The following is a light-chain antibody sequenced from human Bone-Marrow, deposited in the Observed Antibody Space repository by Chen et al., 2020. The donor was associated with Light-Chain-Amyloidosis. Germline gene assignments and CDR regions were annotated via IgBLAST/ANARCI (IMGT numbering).Light chain of an antibody. V-gene: IGLV2-11*01. J-gene: IGLJ3*02. CDR2: DVS. Sequence: QSALPQPRSVSGSPGQSVTISCTGTSSDVGGYNYVSWYQQHPGKAPKLMIYDVSKRPSGVPDRFSGSKSGNTASLPISGLQAEDEADYYCCSYAGSYTWVFGGGTTLTVL. CDR1: SSDVGGYNY. CDR3: CSYAGSYTWV.